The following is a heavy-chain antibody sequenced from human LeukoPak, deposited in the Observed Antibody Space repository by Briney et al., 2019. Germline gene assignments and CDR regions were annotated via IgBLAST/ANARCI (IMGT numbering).Heavy chain of an antibody. V-gene: IGHV4-59*08. CDR3: ARWVTGDRGSLFDY. CDR2: IYYSGST. Sequence: SSETLSLTCTVSGGSISSYYWSWIRQPPGKGLEWIGYIYYSGSTNYNPSLKSRVTISVDTSKNQFSLKLSSVTAADTAVYYCARWVTGDRGSLFDYWGQGTLVTVSS. D-gene: IGHD7-27*01. J-gene: IGHJ4*02. CDR1: GGSISSYY.